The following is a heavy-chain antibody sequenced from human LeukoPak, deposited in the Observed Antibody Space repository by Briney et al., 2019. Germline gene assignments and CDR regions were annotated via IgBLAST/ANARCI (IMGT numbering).Heavy chain of an antibody. D-gene: IGHD3-22*01. CDR1: GYTFTGYY. J-gene: IGHJ4*02. V-gene: IGHV1-2*02. CDR3: ARDSARYYDSSGYYYDY. Sequence: ASVKVSCKASGYTFTGYYMHWVRQAPGQGLEWMGWINPNSGGTNYAQKFQGRVTMTRDTSISTAYMELSRLRSDDTAVYYCARDSARYYDSSGYYYDYWGQGTLVTVSP. CDR2: INPNSGGT.